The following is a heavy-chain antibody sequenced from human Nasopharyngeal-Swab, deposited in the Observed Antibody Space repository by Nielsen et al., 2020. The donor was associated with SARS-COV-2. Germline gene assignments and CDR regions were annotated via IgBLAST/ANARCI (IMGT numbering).Heavy chain of an antibody. V-gene: IGHV3-23*01. CDR3: AKQLGIIVSHFYFYGWDL. Sequence: VRQAPGKGLEWVSTITGRDDTTYYADSVKGRFSVSRDRSKNMLYLQMNGLRAEDAAVYYFAKQLGIIVSHFYFYGWDLWGQGTTVTVSS. D-gene: IGHD7-27*01. CDR2: ITGRDDTT. J-gene: IGHJ6*02.